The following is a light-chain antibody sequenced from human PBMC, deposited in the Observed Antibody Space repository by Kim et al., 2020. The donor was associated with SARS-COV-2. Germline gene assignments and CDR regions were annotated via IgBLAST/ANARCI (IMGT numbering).Light chain of an antibody. J-gene: IGKJ2*01. Sequence: EIVLAQSPGTLYLSPGERATLSCRASQSVSSSYLAWYQQKPGQAPRLLIYGASSRATGIPDRFSGSGSGTDFTLTITRLEPEEFAVYYCQQYGSSPYTFGQGTKLEI. CDR2: GAS. V-gene: IGKV3-20*01. CDR1: QSVSSSY. CDR3: QQYGSSPYT.